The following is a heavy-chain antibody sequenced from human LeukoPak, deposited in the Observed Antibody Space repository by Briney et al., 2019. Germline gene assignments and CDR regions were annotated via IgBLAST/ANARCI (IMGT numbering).Heavy chain of an antibody. V-gene: IGHV3-30-3*01. CDR2: ISYDGSNK. J-gene: IGHJ4*02. D-gene: IGHD5-24*01. Sequence: AGRSLSLSCAASGFTFSSYAMHWVRQAPGKGLEWVAVISYDGSNKYYADSVKGRLTISRDNSKNTLYLQMNSLRAEDTAVYYCARDGSPYNPRFDYWGQGTLVTVSS. CDR1: GFTFSSYA. CDR3: ARDGSPYNPRFDY.